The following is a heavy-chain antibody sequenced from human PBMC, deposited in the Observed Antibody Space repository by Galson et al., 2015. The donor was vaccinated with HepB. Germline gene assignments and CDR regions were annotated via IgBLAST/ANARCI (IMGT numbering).Heavy chain of an antibody. V-gene: IGHV7-4-1*02. Sequence: SVKVSCKASGYTFTSYAMNWVRQAPGQGLEWMGWINTNTGNPTYAQGFTGRFVFSLDTPVSTAYLQISSLKAEDTAVYYCARVKDYPDAFDIWGQGTMVTVSS. CDR2: INTNTGNP. D-gene: IGHD4-11*01. CDR1: GYTFTSYA. J-gene: IGHJ3*02. CDR3: ARVKDYPDAFDI.